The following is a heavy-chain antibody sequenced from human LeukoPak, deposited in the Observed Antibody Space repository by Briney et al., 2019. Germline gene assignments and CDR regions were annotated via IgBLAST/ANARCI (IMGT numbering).Heavy chain of an antibody. CDR1: GGSMSGYY. Sequence: PSETLSLTCTVSGGSMSGYYWSWIRQPPGKGLQWIGYIYYSGGTNYNPSLQSRVAISVDTSKNQFSLRLSSLTAADTAVYYCARNFVPAASGAFDFWGQGTLVTVSS. V-gene: IGHV4-59*01. CDR3: ARNFVPAASGAFDF. CDR2: IYYSGGT. J-gene: IGHJ3*01. D-gene: IGHD2-2*01.